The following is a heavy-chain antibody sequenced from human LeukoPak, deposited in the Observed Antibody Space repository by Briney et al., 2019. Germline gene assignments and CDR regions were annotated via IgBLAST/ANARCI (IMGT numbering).Heavy chain of an antibody. V-gene: IGHV4-30-4*08. CDR1: GGSISSGDYY. CDR3: ARGIGVGKIDY. Sequence: SETLSLTCTVSGGSISSGDYYWSWIRQPPGKGLEWIGYIYYSGSTYYNPSLKSRVTISVDTSKNQFSLKLSSVTAADTAVYYCARGIGVGKIDYGGKEPLVPVSS. CDR2: IYYSGST. D-gene: IGHD2-21*01. J-gene: IGHJ4*02.